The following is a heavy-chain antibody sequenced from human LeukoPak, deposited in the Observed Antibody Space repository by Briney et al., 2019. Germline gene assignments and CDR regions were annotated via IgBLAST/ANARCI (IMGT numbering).Heavy chain of an antibody. CDR1: GFTFSNYN. CDR3: ARLLSGWYLADY. V-gene: IGHV3-48*01. J-gene: IGHJ4*02. D-gene: IGHD6-19*01. Sequence: PGGSLRLSCAASGFTFSNYNMFWARQAPGKGLEWVSYITSSSNTVHYADSMKGRFTLSRDNAKSSLYLQMNSLRAEDTAIYYCARLLSGWYLADYWGQGALVTVSS. CDR2: ITSSSNTV.